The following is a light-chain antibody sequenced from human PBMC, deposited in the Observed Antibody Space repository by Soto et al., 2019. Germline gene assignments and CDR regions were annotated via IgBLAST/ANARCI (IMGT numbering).Light chain of an antibody. CDR1: QSVSSSY. V-gene: IGKV3-20*01. CDR2: GAS. CDR3: QQYGSSPLFT. Sequence: EIVLTQSPGTLSLSPGERATLSCRASQSVSSSYLAWYQQKPGQAPRLLIYGASSRATGIPDRFSGRGSGTDFSITISRLEPEASAVYYCQQYGSSPLFTFGPGTKVDIK. J-gene: IGKJ3*01.